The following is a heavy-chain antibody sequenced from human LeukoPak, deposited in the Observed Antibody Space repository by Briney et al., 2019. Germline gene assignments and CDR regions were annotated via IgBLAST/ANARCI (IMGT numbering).Heavy chain of an antibody. CDR1: GGSFSGYY. CDR3: ARVGYSSSGRYFDY. V-gene: IGHV4-34*01. D-gene: IGHD6-13*01. CDR2: INHSGST. J-gene: IGHJ4*02. Sequence: SETLSLTCAVYGGSFSGYYWSWIRQPTGKGLEWIGEINHSGSTNYNPSLKSRVTISVDTSKNQFSLKLSSVTAADTAVYYCARVGYSSSGRYFDYWGQGTLVTVSS.